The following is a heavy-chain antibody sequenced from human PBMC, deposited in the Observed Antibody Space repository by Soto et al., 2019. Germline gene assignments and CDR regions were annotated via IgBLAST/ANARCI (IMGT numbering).Heavy chain of an antibody. V-gene: IGHV3-74*01. CDR2: INSDGSST. D-gene: IGHD2-2*01. CDR1: GFTFSSYW. Sequence: PGGSLRLSCAASGFTFSSYWMHWVRQAPGKGLVWVSRINSDGSSTSYADSVKGRFTISRDNAKNTLYLQMNSLRAEDTAVYYCAREIVPAVFHFPFHYYYGMDVWGQGTTVTVSS. CDR3: AREIVPAVFHFPFHYYYGMDV. J-gene: IGHJ6*02.